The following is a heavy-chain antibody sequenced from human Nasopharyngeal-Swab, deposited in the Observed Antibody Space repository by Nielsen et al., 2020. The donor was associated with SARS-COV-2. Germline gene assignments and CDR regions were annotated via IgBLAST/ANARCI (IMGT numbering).Heavy chain of an antibody. CDR2: IGGSGSGT. Sequence: GGSLTLSWAAAGFAFDTFGMTWVRPAPGKGLEWVSRIGGSGSGTYYADSVKGRFTISRDNSKNTLYLQMNSLRADDTAVYYCAKGGVSVYGDSYYFDFWGQGTLVTVSS. CDR3: AKGGVSVYGDSYYFDF. J-gene: IGHJ4*02. D-gene: IGHD4-17*01. CDR1: GFAFDTFG. V-gene: IGHV3-23*01.